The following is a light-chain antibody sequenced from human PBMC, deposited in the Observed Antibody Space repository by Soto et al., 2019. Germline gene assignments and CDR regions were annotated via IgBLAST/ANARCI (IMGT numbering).Light chain of an antibody. CDR2: AAS. J-gene: IGKJ1*01. CDR3: QQTYNTPWT. V-gene: IGKV1-39*01. CDR1: QSVDNY. Sequence: IQMTQSPSSLSASVGYRFTITCRTSQSVDNYLNWYQQKPGKAPKLLIYAASSLQSGVPSTFSCSGSGTDFTLTIISLQHEDFATYYCQQTYNTPWTFGQGTTGDIK.